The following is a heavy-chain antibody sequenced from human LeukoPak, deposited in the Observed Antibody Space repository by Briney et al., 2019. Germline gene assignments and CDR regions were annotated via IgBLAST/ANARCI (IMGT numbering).Heavy chain of an antibody. CDR3: ARVNYSSGWPAFDY. Sequence: SETLSLTCRVSGGSTSSYYWGWIRQPPGKGLEWIGYIYYSGSTNYNPSLKSRVTISVDTSKNQFSLKLSSVTAADTAVYYCARVNYSSGWPAFDYWGQGTLVTVSS. CDR1: GGSTSSYY. V-gene: IGHV4-59*08. CDR2: IYYSGST. J-gene: IGHJ4*02. D-gene: IGHD6-19*01.